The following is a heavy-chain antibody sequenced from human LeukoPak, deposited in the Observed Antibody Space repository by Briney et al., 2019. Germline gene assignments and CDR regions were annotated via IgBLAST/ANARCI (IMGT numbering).Heavy chain of an antibody. D-gene: IGHD2-15*01. J-gene: IGHJ4*02. CDR1: GFTFSSNF. V-gene: IGHV3-53*01. CDR3: AKGTSSSCYSAPNY. Sequence: GGSLRLSCAASGFTFSSNFMSWFRQAPGKGLEWVSVLYTGGSTHYADSVKGRFTISRDNSKNTLSLQLNSLRAEDTAVYYCAKGTSSSCYSAPNYWGQGTLVTVSS. CDR2: LYTGGST.